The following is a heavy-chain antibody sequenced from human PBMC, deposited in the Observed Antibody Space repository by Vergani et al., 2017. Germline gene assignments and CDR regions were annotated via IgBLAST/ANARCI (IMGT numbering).Heavy chain of an antibody. CDR1: GFTFSDNY. Sequence: VQLVESGGGLVKPGGSLRLSCAASGFTFSDNYMSWIRQAPGKGLAWVSYISSISSYTNYADSVKGRFTISRDNAKNSLYLQMNSLRAEDTAVYYCAKFPKEGSSGYYADWGQGTLVTVSS. CDR2: ISSISSYT. CDR3: AKFPKEGSSGYYAD. D-gene: IGHD3-22*01. J-gene: IGHJ4*02. V-gene: IGHV3-11*05.